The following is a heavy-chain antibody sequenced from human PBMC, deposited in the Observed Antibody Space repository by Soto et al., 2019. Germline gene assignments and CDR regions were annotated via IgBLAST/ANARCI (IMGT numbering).Heavy chain of an antibody. D-gene: IGHD3-10*01. CDR3: ARDLPGVLWLGELWVYYYYGMDV. J-gene: IGHJ6*02. V-gene: IGHV1-2*02. CDR1: GYTFTGYY. Sequence: GASVKVSCKASGYTFTGYYMHWVRQAPGQGLEWMGWINPNSGGTNYAQKFQGRVTMTRDTSISTAYMELSRLRSDDTAVYYCARDLPGVLWLGELWVYYYYGMDVWGQGTTVTVS. CDR2: INPNSGGT.